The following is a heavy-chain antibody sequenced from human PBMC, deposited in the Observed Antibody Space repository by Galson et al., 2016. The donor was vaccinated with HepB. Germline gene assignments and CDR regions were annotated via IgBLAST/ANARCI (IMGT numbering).Heavy chain of an antibody. J-gene: IGHJ4*02. CDR2: IIPIFGTP. V-gene: IGHV1-69*13. CDR3: ATLSYDVMTGYQYFFDH. D-gene: IGHD3-9*01. Sequence: SVKVSCKASGDSFNRYSISWVRQAPGHGLEWMGGIIPIFGTPDYAQKLQGRVIITADVSTSTSYMELRSLRFEDTAVYYCATLSYDVMTGYQYFFDHWGQGTLVTVSS. CDR1: GDSFNRYS.